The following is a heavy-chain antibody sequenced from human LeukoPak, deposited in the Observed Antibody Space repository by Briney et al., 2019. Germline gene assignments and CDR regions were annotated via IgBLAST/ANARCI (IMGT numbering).Heavy chain of an antibody. CDR3: ARGFTAPVSYYYYMDV. Sequence: PSQTLSLTCTVSGGSISSGSYYWSWIRQPAGKGLEWIGRIYTSGSTNYNPSLKSRVTISVDTSKNQFSLKLSSVTAADTAVYYCARGFTAPVSYYYYMDVWGKGTTVTVSS. J-gene: IGHJ6*03. V-gene: IGHV4-61*02. CDR1: GGSISSGSYY. D-gene: IGHD2-21*02. CDR2: IYTSGST.